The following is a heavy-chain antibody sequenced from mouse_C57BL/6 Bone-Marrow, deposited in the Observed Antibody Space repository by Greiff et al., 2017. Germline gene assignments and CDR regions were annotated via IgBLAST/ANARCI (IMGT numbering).Heavy chain of an antibody. V-gene: IGHV1-59*01. J-gene: IGHJ2*01. CDR2: IDPSDSYT. CDR1: GYTFTSYW. Sequence: QVQLQQPGAELVRPGTSVKLSCKASGYTFTSYWMHWVKQRPGQGLEWIGVIDPSDSYTNYNQKFKGKATLTVATSSSTAYMQLSSLTSEDSAVYYCASGLKNDYWGQGTTLTVSS. D-gene: IGHD1-3*01. CDR3: ASGLKNDY.